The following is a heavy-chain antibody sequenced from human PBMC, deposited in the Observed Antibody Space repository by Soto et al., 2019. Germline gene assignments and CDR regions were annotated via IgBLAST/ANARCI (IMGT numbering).Heavy chain of an antibody. J-gene: IGHJ4*02. D-gene: IGHD6-6*01. CDR3: ARTILPEYSSSPAYYFDY. CDR1: GFTFGSYS. V-gene: IGHV3-21*01. Sequence: GGSLRLSCAASGFTFGSYSMNWVRQAPGKGLEWVSSISSSSSYIYYADSVKGRFTISRDNAKNSLYLQMNSLRAEDTAVYYCARTILPEYSSSPAYYFDYWGQGTLVTVSS. CDR2: ISSSSSYI.